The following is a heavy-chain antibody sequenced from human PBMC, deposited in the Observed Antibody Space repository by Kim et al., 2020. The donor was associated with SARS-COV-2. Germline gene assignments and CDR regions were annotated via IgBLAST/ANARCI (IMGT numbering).Heavy chain of an antibody. CDR3: ARGIVVVPAAMKRGKFDP. Sequence: ASVKVSCKASGYTFTGYYMHWVRQAPGQGLEWMGWINPNSGGTNYAQKFQGRVTMTRDTSISTAYMELSRLRSDDTAVYYCARGIVVVPAAMKRGKFDPWGQGTLVTVSS. D-gene: IGHD2-2*01. V-gene: IGHV1-2*02. CDR1: GYTFTGYY. CDR2: INPNSGGT. J-gene: IGHJ5*02.